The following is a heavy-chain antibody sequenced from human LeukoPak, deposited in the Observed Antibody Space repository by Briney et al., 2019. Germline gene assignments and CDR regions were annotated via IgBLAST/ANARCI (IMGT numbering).Heavy chain of an antibody. V-gene: IGHV4-34*01. CDR2: FYHTGDT. D-gene: IGHD5-18*01. J-gene: IGHJ4*02. CDR1: GESFSGYY. CDR3: VRYVDTTMVAFDY. Sequence: SETLSLTCAVYGESFSGYYWSWLRQPPGKGPEWLGYFYHTGDTYYNPSLKSRATISIDRSKNQFSLNLKFVTAADTAVYYCVRYVDTTMVAFDYWGQGTLVIISS.